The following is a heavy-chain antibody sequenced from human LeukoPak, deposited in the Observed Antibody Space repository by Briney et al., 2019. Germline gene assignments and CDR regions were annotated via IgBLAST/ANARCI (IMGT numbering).Heavy chain of an antibody. CDR3: GRDSGSYSFDC. V-gene: IGHV4-39*02. CDR1: GGSISSRTYY. Sequence: PSETLSLTCTVSGGSISSRTYYWGWIRQPPGKGLEWIGSIFYSGSSYYNPSLKSRVTISVDTSKNHFSLKLTSVTAADTAVYYCGRDSGSYSFDCWGQGTLVTVSS. J-gene: IGHJ4*02. CDR2: IFYSGSS. D-gene: IGHD1-26*01.